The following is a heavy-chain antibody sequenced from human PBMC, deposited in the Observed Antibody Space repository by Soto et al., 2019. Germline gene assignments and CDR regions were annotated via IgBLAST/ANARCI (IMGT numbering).Heavy chain of an antibody. D-gene: IGHD3-3*01. J-gene: IGHJ5*02. V-gene: IGHV4-4*07. CDR1: GGAIGSHY. Sequence: SETLSLTCTISGGAIGSHYWTWIRQPAGKGLEWIGRIYSSGSTQYNPSLQSRVTMSLDTSKNQFSLRLESVTAADTAVYYCARGQRFSDWFDPWGQGTLVTVSS. CDR2: IYSSGST. CDR3: ARGQRFSDWFDP.